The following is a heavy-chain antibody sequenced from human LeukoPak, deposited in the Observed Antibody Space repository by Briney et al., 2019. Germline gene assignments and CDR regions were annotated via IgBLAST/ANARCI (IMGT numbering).Heavy chain of an antibody. CDR1: GFTLSNYD. Sequence: GGSLRLSCAASGFTLSNYDIHWVRQPPGEGLERVAVTSSDGINRYYIDYVKGRFTISRDKSKNTLYLQMNGLTTEDTALYYCARDRSCSGGACSDAFDIWGQGTMVTVSS. J-gene: IGHJ3*02. V-gene: IGHV3-30*03. D-gene: IGHD2-15*01. CDR2: TSSDGINR. CDR3: ARDRSCSGGACSDAFDI.